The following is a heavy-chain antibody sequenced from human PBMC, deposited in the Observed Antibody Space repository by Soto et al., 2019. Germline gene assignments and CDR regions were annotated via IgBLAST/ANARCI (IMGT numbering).Heavy chain of an antibody. D-gene: IGHD3-22*01. Sequence: EVQLLESGGGLVQPGGPLRVSCAASGFSFSTCAVSWVRQAPGKGLEWVSSISASGDTTHYAESVRGRFTISRDNSRNALHLQMSSLTAEDTAIYSCAAQATGYFVPFDFWGRGTLVTVSS. CDR1: GFSFSTCA. J-gene: IGHJ4*02. CDR3: AAQATGYFVPFDF. V-gene: IGHV3-23*01. CDR2: ISASGDTT.